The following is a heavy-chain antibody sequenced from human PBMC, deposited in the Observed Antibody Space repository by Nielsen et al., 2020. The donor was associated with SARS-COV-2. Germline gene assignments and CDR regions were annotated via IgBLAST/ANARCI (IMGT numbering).Heavy chain of an antibody. CDR2: IYYSGST. CDR3: ASGSGSYLYYFDY. D-gene: IGHD1-26*01. CDR1: GGSISSGGYY. V-gene: IGHV4-31*03. Sequence: SETLSLTCTVSGGSISSGGYYWSWIRQHPGKGLEWIGYIYYSGSTYYNPSLKSRVTISVDTSKNQFSLKLSSVTAADTAVYYCASGSGSYLYYFDYWRQGTLVTVSS. J-gene: IGHJ4*02.